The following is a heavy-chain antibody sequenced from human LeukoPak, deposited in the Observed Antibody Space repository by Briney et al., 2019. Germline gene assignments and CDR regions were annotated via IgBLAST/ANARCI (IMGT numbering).Heavy chain of an antibody. CDR3: ARKNSYYYVDGAFDI. CDR2: INHSGST. CDR1: GGSFSGYY. D-gene: IGHD3-10*02. V-gene: IGHV4-34*01. J-gene: IGHJ3*02. Sequence: PSETLSLTCAVYGGSFSGYYWSWIRQPPGKGLEWIGEINHSGSTNYNPSLKSRVTISVDKSKNQFSLKLSSVTAADTAVYYCARKNSYYYVDGAFDIWGQGTMVTVSS.